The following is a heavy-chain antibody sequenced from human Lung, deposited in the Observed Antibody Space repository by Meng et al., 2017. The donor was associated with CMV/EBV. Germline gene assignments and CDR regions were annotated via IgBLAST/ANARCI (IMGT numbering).Heavy chain of an antibody. CDR1: GFTFTSSA. J-gene: IGHJ6*04. Sequence: SVXVSXXASGFTFTSSAVQWVRQARGQRLEWIGWIVVGSGNTNYAQKFQERVTITRDMSTSTAYMELSSLRSEDTAVYYCAAEALKEQWLVYYYGMDVWGKGTXVTVAS. D-gene: IGHD6-19*01. CDR3: AAEALKEQWLVYYYGMDV. CDR2: IVVGSGNT. V-gene: IGHV1-58*01.